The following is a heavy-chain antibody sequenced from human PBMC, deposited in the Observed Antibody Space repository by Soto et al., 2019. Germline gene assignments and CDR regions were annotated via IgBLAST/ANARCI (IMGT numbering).Heavy chain of an antibody. Sequence: SETLSLTCAVYGGSFSGYYWSWIRQPPGKGLEWIGEINHSGSTNYNPSLKSRVTISVDTSKNQFSLKLSSVTAADTAVYYCARESMVRERPYNWLDPCGQGTMVTVYS. J-gene: IGHJ5*02. V-gene: IGHV4-34*01. D-gene: IGHD3-10*01. CDR1: GGSFSGYY. CDR2: INHSGST. CDR3: ARESMVRERPYNWLDP.